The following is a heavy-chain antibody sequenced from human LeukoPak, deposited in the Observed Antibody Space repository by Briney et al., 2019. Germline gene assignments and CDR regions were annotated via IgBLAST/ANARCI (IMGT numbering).Heavy chain of an antibody. V-gene: IGHV3-23*01. CDR3: AKGWSAEPYYMDV. D-gene: IGHD1-14*01. CDR2: ISGSGGST. J-gene: IGHJ6*03. Sequence: GGSLRLSCAASGFNFSIYAMGWVRQAPGKGLEWVSSISGSGGSTYYADSVKGRLTISRDNSKNTLNLQMNSLRAEDTAVYYCAKGWSAEPYYMDVWGKGTTVTVSS. CDR1: GFNFSIYA.